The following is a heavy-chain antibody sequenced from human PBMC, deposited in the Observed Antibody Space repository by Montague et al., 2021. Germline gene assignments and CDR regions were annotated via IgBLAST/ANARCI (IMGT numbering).Heavy chain of an antibody. CDR3: ARGPYCSGGDCYKRRRNNWYFDL. V-gene: IGHV4-34*01. D-gene: IGHD2-21*02. Sequence: SETLSLTCAVSGGSPGGSFNGHFWTWNRQPPGKGLEWIGEIIYSGNTNYTPSLKSRVTMSIDTSKNQFSLRLRSVTAADTAVYYCARGPYCSGGDCYKRRRNNWYFDLWGRGTLVTVAS. CDR2: IIYSGNT. CDR1: GGSPGGSFNGHF. J-gene: IGHJ2*01.